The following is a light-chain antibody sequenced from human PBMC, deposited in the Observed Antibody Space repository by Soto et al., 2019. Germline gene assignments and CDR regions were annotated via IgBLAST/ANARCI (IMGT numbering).Light chain of an antibody. CDR1: SSDVGGYNY. CDR2: EVS. CDR3: SSYAGSNPVV. V-gene: IGLV2-8*01. Sequence: QSALTQPPSASGSPGQSVTISCTGTSSDVGGYNYVSWYQQHPGKAPTLMIYEVSKRPSGVPDRFSGSKSGNTASLTVSGLQAEDEADYYCSSYAGSNPVVFGGGTKLTVL. J-gene: IGLJ2*01.